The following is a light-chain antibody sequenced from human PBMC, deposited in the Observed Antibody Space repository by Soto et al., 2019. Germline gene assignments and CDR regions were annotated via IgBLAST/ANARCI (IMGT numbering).Light chain of an antibody. Sequence: SSVSASLGDTVTIAFWASQGISSWLAWYQQKPGKAPRLLIDATSTLQSGVPSRFSGSASGADFTLTISSLQPEDFATYFCQQANSLPYTFGQGTKVDIK. CDR3: QQANSLPYT. CDR2: ATS. V-gene: IGKV1-12*01. J-gene: IGKJ2*01. CDR1: QGISSW.